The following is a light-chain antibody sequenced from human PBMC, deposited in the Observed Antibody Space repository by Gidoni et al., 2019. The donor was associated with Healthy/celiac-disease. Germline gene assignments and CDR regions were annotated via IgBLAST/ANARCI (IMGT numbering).Light chain of an antibody. CDR3: QAWDSSTAV. Sequence: SYELTQPPSVSVSPGQTASITCSGDKLVDKYACWYRQKPGQSPVLVIYEDNKRPSGIPERFSGSNSGNTATLTISGTQAMDEADYYCQAWDSSTAVFGGGTKLTVL. J-gene: IGLJ3*02. CDR1: KLVDKY. CDR2: EDN. V-gene: IGLV3-1*01.